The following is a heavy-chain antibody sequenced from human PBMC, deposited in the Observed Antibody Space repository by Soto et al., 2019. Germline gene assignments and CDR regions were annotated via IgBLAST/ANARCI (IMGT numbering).Heavy chain of an antibody. J-gene: IGHJ4*02. V-gene: IGHV3-11*01. CDR2: ISSSGSTI. Sequence: QVQLVESGGGLVKPGGSLRLSCATSGFTFSDYYMSWIRQAPGKGLEWVSYISSSGSTIYYADAVKGRLTISRVNAKNSLYLRINRLRAVDTAVYYCARLVLPIDYWGQGTLVSVSS. CDR1: GFTFSDYY. D-gene: IGHD3-10*01. CDR3: ARLVLPIDY.